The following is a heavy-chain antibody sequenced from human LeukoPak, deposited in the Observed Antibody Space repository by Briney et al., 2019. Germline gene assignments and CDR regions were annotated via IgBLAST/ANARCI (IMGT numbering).Heavy chain of an antibody. CDR2: INHSGST. CDR1: GGSFSGYY. D-gene: IGHD6-6*01. V-gene: IGHV4-34*09. J-gene: IGHJ4*02. CDR3: ARELVGSSSSAFDY. Sequence: SETLSLTCAVYGGSFSGYYWSWIRQPPGKGLEWIGEINHSGSTNYNPSLKSRVTISVDTSKNQFSLKLSSVTAADTAVYYCARELVGSSSSAFDYWGRGTLVTVSS.